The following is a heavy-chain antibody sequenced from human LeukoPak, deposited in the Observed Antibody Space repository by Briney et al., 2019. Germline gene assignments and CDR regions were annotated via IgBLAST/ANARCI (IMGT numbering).Heavy chain of an antibody. D-gene: IGHD2-2*01. Sequence: ASVKVSCKASGYTFTGYYMHWVRQAPGQGLEWMGWINPNSGGTNYAQKFQGRVTMTRDTSISTAYMELSRLRSDDTAVYYCARDRGYCSSTSCRPYYYYGMDVRGQGTTVTVSS. CDR2: INPNSGGT. J-gene: IGHJ6*02. CDR3: ARDRGYCSSTSCRPYYYYGMDV. CDR1: GYTFTGYY. V-gene: IGHV1-2*02.